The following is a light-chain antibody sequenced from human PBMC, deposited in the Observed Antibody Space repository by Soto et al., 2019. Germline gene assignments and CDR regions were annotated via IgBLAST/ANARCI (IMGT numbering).Light chain of an antibody. J-gene: IGKJ4*01. CDR2: GAS. CDR1: HSVNSH. V-gene: IGKV3-20*01. CDR3: QKYQSLT. Sequence: EIVWTQAPATLSVSLWERVTLSCRTSHSVNSHVAWYQQKPGQAPRLLIHGASSRVTGIPDRFSGSGSGTDFTLTITRLEPEDFAVYYCQKYQSLTFGGGTKVDIK.